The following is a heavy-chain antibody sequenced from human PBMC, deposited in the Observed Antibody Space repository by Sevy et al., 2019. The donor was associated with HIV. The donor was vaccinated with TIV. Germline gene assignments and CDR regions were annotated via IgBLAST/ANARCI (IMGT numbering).Heavy chain of an antibody. CDR2: IYYSGST. J-gene: IGHJ3*02. CDR1: GGSISSGGYY. Sequence: SETLSLTCTVSGGSISSGGYYWSWICQHPGKGLEWIGYIYYSGSTYYNPSLKSGVTISVDTSKNQFSLKLSSVTAADTAVYYCARRDSSVYDAFDIWGQGTMVTVSS. CDR3: ARRDSSVYDAFDI. V-gene: IGHV4-31*03. D-gene: IGHD3-22*01.